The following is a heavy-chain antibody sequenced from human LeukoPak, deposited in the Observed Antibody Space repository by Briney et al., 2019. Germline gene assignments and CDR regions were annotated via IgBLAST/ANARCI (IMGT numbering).Heavy chain of an antibody. D-gene: IGHD4-23*01. V-gene: IGHV4-34*01. CDR2: INHSGST. J-gene: IGHJ4*02. CDR3: ARGQATVVTTLSFDY. Sequence: SETLSLTCAVYGGSFSGYYWSWIRQPPGKGLEWIGEINHSGSTNYNPSLKSRVTISVDTSKNQFSLKLSSVTAADTAVYYCARGQATVVTTLSFDYWGQGTLVTVSS. CDR1: GGSFSGYY.